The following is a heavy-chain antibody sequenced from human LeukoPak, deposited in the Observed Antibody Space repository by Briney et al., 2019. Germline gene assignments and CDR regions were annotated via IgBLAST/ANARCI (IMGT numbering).Heavy chain of an antibody. J-gene: IGHJ5*02. Sequence: ASVKVSCKASGYTFTSYYMHWVRQAPGQGLEWMGIINPRGGSTSYAQKFQGRVTMTRDTSTSTVYMELSSLRSEDTAVYYCARDADCVRCSTSNYNWFDPWGQGTLVTVSS. CDR1: GYTFTSYY. CDR3: ARDADCVRCSTSNYNWFDP. CDR2: INPRGGST. D-gene: IGHD2-2*01. V-gene: IGHV1-46*01.